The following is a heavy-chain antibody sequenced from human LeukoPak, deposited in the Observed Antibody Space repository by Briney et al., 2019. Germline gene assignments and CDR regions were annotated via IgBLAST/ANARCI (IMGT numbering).Heavy chain of an antibody. CDR3: ARGGVTDYDYVWGSYRGGSSGLDY. Sequence: ASLKVSCKASVYTFTGYYMRSVRQAPGQGLEWRGWINPIRGGTNYAQTLQGRVTITRDTSIRTAYMELSRLRSDETAVHYCARGGVTDYDYVWGSYRGGSSGLDYWGQGTLVTVSS. J-gene: IGHJ4*02. D-gene: IGHD3-16*02. CDR2: INPIRGGT. CDR1: VYTFTGYY. V-gene: IGHV1-2*02.